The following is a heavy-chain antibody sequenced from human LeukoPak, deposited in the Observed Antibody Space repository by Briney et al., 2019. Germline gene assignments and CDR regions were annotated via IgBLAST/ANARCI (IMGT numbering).Heavy chain of an antibody. J-gene: IGHJ5*02. Sequence: PGRSLRLSCAASGFTFSTYAMHWVRQAPGKGLEWVAVISFDGNNKYYADSVRGRFTISRDNSKNTLYLQMNSLRTEDTAVYYCARDQQGFDPWGQGTLVTVSS. V-gene: IGHV3-30*04. CDR3: ARDQQGFDP. CDR2: ISFDGNNK. CDR1: GFTFSTYA.